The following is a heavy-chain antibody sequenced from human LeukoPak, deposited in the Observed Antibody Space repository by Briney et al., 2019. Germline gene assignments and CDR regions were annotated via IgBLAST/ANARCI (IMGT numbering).Heavy chain of an antibody. CDR3: ATTGTAMVTNYFDY. Sequence: GASLKISCKGSGYIFTNYWIGWVRQMPGKGLEWMGIIYPGDSDTRYSPSFQGQVTISADKSISTAYLQWSSLKASDTAMYYCATTGTAMVTNYFDYWGQGTLVTVSS. J-gene: IGHJ4*02. D-gene: IGHD5-18*01. CDR2: IYPGDSDT. V-gene: IGHV5-51*01. CDR1: GYIFTNYW.